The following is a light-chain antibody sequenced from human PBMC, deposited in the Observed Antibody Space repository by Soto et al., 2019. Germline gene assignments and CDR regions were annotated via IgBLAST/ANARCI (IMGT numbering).Light chain of an antibody. V-gene: IGLV1-44*01. CDR2: NTN. J-gene: IGLJ2*01. Sequence: QAVVTQPPSASGTPGQRVTISCSGSSSNIGGHTVNWYQQLPGTAPRLLIYNTNQRPSGVPDRFSGSKSGTSASLAIGGLQSDDEADYFCAAWDDSLNVLFGGGTQLTVL. CDR1: SSNIGGHT. CDR3: AAWDDSLNVL.